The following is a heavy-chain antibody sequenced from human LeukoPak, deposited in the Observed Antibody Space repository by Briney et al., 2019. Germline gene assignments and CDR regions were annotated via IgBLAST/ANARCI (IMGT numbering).Heavy chain of an antibody. CDR1: GYTFTIYG. Sequence: ASVKVSCKASGYTFTIYGISWVRQAPGQGLEWMGWISAYNGNTNYAQKLQGRVTMTTDTSTSTAYMELRSLRSEDTAVYYCAMGYCSSTSCPLDYWGQGTLVTVSS. V-gene: IGHV1-18*01. CDR3: AMGYCSSTSCPLDY. CDR2: ISAYNGNT. D-gene: IGHD2-2*01. J-gene: IGHJ4*02.